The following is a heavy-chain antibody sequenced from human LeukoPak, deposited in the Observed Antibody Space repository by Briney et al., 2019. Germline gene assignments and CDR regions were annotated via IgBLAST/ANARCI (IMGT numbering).Heavy chain of an antibody. CDR2: INHSGST. V-gene: IGHV4-34*01. J-gene: IGHJ4*02. CDR3: ARPTDSGSYYNPLDY. CDR1: GGSFSGYY. Sequence: SETLSLTCAVYGGSFSGYYWSWIRQPPGKGLEWIGEINHSGSTNYNPSLKSRVTISVDASKNQFSLKLSSVTAADTAVYYCARPTDSGSYYNPLDYWGQGTLVTVSS. D-gene: IGHD3-10*01.